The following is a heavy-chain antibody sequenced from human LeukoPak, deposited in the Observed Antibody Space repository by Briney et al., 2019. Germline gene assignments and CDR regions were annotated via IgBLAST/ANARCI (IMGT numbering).Heavy chain of an antibody. D-gene: IGHD6-13*01. CDR3: ARGGGSSWYVDY. J-gene: IGHJ4*02. Sequence: SETLSLTCAVYGGSFSDYYWSWIRQPPGKGLEWIGEINHSGSTDCSPSLKSRVTISVDTSKNQFSLKLSSVTATDTAVYYCARGGGSSWYVDYWGQGTLVTVSS. V-gene: IGHV4-34*01. CDR2: INHSGST. CDR1: GGSFSDYY.